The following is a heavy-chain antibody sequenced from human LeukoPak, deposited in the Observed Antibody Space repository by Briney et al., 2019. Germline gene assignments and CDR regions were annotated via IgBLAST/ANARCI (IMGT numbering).Heavy chain of an antibody. V-gene: IGHV1-69*10. Sequence: GASVKVSCEASRGTLSSYAISCVRDAPGQGLECRGRIIPILGIANYTQKSQGRVTITAETSTSTAYMELSSLRSEDTAVYCCARDSISWYESDYYYDMVVWGQGATVTVSS. CDR3: ARDSISWYESDYYYDMVV. CDR2: IIPILGIA. CDR1: RGTLSSYA. D-gene: IGHD6-13*01. J-gene: IGHJ6*02.